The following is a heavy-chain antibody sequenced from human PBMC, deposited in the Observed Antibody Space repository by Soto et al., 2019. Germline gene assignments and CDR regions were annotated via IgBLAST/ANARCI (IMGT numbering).Heavy chain of an antibody. J-gene: IGHJ6*02. CDR2: ISTSGGST. D-gene: IGHD2-2*02. V-gene: IGHV3-23*01. CDR3: AKPWVPAAIRSGVDV. CDR1: GFTFSSYA. Sequence: GGSLRLSCAASGFTFSSYAMSWVRLAPGKGLEWVSSISTSGGSTYYADSVKGRFTISRDSSKNTLFLQMNSLRAEDTAVYYCAKPWVPAAIRSGVDVWGQGTTVTVSS.